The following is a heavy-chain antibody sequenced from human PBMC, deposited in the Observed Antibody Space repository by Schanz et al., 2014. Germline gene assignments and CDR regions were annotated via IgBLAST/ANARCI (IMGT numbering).Heavy chain of an antibody. V-gene: IGHV3-23*01. Sequence: EVQLLESGGGLVQPGGSLRLSCAASGFNFNNFAMTWVRQAPGKGLEWVIVISGSGGSTYYADSVRGRFTISRDNSKNSLYLQMNSLRAEDTAVYYCVRDSFFAFDYWGQGTLVTVSS. CDR3: VRDSFFAFDY. CDR1: GFNFNNFA. CDR2: ISGSGGST. J-gene: IGHJ4*02. D-gene: IGHD3-3*01.